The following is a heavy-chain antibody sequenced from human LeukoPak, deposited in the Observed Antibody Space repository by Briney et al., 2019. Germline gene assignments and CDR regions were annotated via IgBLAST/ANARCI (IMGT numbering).Heavy chain of an antibody. CDR2: ISYDGSNK. Sequence: GGSLRLSCAASGLTFSNFGKHWVRQAPGKGLEWVAGISYDGSNKYYTDSVKGRFTISRDTSNNTVYLQMNSLRAEDTAVYYCARGIAARQGGFDPWGQGTLVTVST. V-gene: IGHV3-30*03. J-gene: IGHJ5*02. D-gene: IGHD6-6*01. CDR3: ARGIAARQGGFDP. CDR1: GLTFSNFG.